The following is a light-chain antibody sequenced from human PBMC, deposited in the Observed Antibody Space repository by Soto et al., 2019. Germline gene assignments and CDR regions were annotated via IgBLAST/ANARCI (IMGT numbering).Light chain of an antibody. CDR3: SSYTTSSTVV. CDR2: EVS. CDR1: SSDIGNYNY. Sequence: QSALTQPASVSGSPGQSITISCTGTSSDIGNYNYVSWYQQHPGKAPKLMIYEVSDRPSGVSNRFSGSKSGNTASLTISGLQAEDEADYYCSSYTTSSTVVFGGGTKQTVL. V-gene: IGLV2-14*01. J-gene: IGLJ2*01.